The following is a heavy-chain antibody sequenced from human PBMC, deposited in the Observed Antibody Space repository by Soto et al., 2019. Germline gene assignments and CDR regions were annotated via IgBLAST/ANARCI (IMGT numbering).Heavy chain of an antibody. Sequence: QVQLVESGGGVVQPGRSLRLSCAASGFTFSSYAMHWVRQAPGKGLEWVAVISYDGSNKYYADSVKGRFTISRDNSKNPLYLQMNSLRAEDTAVYYCARVDRGGIAARPFDYWGQGTLVTVSS. J-gene: IGHJ4*02. V-gene: IGHV3-30-3*01. D-gene: IGHD6-6*01. CDR1: GFTFSSYA. CDR3: ARVDRGGIAARPFDY. CDR2: ISYDGSNK.